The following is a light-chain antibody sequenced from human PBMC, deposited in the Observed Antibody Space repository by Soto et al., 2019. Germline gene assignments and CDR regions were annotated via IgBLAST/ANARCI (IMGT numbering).Light chain of an antibody. J-gene: IGKJ1*01. CDR3: QQYNNWTPWT. V-gene: IGKV3-15*01. CDR2: GAS. CDR1: QNIRSN. Sequence: EIVMTQSPATLSVSPGERATLSCRASQNIRSNLAWYQQIPGQAPMLLIHGASTRATGIPARFSGSGSETEFTLTISSLQSEDYAVYYCQQYNNWTPWTFGQGTKVEI.